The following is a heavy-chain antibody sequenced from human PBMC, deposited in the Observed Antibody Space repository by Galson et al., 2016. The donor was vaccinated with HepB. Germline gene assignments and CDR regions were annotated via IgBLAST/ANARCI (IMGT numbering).Heavy chain of an antibody. D-gene: IGHD3-10*01. CDR3: ASHFWGFLWFEEMGL. CDR1: GYRFTSYW. V-gene: IGHV5-51*01. J-gene: IGHJ3*01. Sequence: QSGAEVKKPGESLKISCKGSGYRFTSYWIGWVRQRPGKGLEWMGIIYPSDSDTRYSPSFQGQVTISVDTSISTAYLHWSSLKASDTAIYYCASHFWGFLWFEEMGLWGQGTMVSVSS. CDR2: IYPSDSDT.